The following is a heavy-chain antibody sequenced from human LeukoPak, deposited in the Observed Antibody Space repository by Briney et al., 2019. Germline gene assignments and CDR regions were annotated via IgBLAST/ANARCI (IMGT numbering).Heavy chain of an antibody. CDR1: GFTFSSNW. J-gene: IGHJ3*02. D-gene: IGHD6-13*01. CDR3: AMQQRYGFEI. CDR2: INSDGSST. Sequence: GGSLRLSCAASGFTFSSNWMHWVRQAPGQGLVWVSRINSDGSSTNYADPVKGRFTISRDNAKNALYLQMNSLRAEDTAVYFCAMQQRYGFEIWGQGTMVTVSS. V-gene: IGHV3-74*01.